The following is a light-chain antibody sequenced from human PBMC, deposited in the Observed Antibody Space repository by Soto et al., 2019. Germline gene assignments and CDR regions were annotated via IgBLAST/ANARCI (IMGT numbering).Light chain of an antibody. CDR2: GAS. CDR3: HQYGTAPLT. V-gene: IGKV3-20*01. CDR1: QSVSSY. J-gene: IGKJ3*01. Sequence: EILLTQSPATLSLSPGKRATLSCRASQSVSSYLAWYQQKPGQAPRLLIYGASSRATGIPDRFSGSGSGTDFTLTISRLEPEDFSVYYCHQYGTAPLTFGPGTKVDIK.